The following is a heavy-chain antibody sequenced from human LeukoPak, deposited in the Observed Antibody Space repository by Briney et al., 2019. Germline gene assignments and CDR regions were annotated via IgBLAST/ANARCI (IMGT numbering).Heavy chain of an antibody. V-gene: IGHV1-2*02. CDR1: GYTFTGYY. CDR3: ARGNSYGYGYYYYYMDV. D-gene: IGHD5-18*01. Sequence: ASVKVSCKASGYTFTGYYMHRVGQAPGQRLEWMGWINPNSGGKNYAQKFQGRVTMTRDTSISTAYMEVCRLRSDDTAVYYCARGNSYGYGYYYYYMDVWGKGTTVTVSS. CDR2: INPNSGGK. J-gene: IGHJ6*03.